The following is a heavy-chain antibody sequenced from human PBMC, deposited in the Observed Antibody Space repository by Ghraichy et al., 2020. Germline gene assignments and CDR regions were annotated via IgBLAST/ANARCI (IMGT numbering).Heavy chain of an antibody. V-gene: IGHV1-2*02. Sequence: ASVKVSCKASGYTFTGFYMHWVRQAPGQGLEWMGWMNPNSGATKYAQKFQGRVTITPDTSISTAYLDLRRLRSDDTAIYYCARTLGSGWNRNYGLDIWGQGTTVTVSS. CDR2: MNPNSGAT. J-gene: IGHJ6*02. CDR1: GYTFTGFY. D-gene: IGHD6-19*01. CDR3: ARTLGSGWNRNYGLDI.